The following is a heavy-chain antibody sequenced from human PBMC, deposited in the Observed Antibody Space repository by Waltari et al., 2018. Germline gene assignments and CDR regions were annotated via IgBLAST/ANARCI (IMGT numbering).Heavy chain of an antibody. Sequence: QVQLVQSGAEVKKPGASVKVSCKASGYTFTGYYMHWVRQAPGQGLEWVGRINPNRGGTNYAQKFQGRVTMTRDTSISTAYMELSRLRSDDTAVYYCARDKADYGSGTLDYWGQGTLVTVSS. V-gene: IGHV1-2*06. CDR2: INPNRGGT. CDR1: GYTFTGYY. D-gene: IGHD3-10*01. CDR3: ARDKADYGSGTLDY. J-gene: IGHJ4*02.